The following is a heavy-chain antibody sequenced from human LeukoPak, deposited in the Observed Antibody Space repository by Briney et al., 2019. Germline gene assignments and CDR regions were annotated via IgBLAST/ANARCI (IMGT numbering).Heavy chain of an antibody. V-gene: IGHV3-48*01. J-gene: IGHJ4*02. CDR1: GFTFSDYS. CDR3: ARSDYVWGSYRWSFDY. D-gene: IGHD3-16*02. CDR2: ISGSTNTI. Sequence: PGGSLRLSCAASGFTFSDYSMNWVRQAPGKGLEWVSYISGSTNTIYYADSVNGRFTISRDNAKNSLYLQMNSLRAEDTAVYYCARSDYVWGSYRWSFDYWGQGTLLTVSS.